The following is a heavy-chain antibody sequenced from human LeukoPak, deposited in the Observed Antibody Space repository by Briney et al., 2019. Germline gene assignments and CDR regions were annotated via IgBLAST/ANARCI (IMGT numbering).Heavy chain of an antibody. Sequence: PGGSLRLSCAASGFTFRSYDLSWVRQPPGKGLEWVSTFTSTGDGKFYADSVKGRFTVSRDNSKHTLHRQTNSLRAEDTAVYYCAKRAGGDGYSEYCFDYWGKGTLVTVSS. CDR2: FTSTGDGK. CDR3: AKRAGGDGYSEYCFDY. CDR1: GFTFRSYD. D-gene: IGHD5-24*01. V-gene: IGHV3-23*01. J-gene: IGHJ4*02.